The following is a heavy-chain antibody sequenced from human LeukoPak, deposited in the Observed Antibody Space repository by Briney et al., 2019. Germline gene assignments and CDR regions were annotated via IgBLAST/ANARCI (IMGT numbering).Heavy chain of an antibody. J-gene: IGHJ4*02. CDR1: GFTFSGYG. D-gene: IGHD1-14*01. CDR2: VRYDGSTK. V-gene: IGHV3-30*02. Sequence: PGGSLRLSCAASGFTFSGYGMHWVRQAPGKGLEWVAFVRYDGSTKEYADSVKGRFTVFRDNSKNTLFLQMNSLRTEDTAVYYCAVQGPELVLDYWGQGTLVTVSS. CDR3: AVQGPELVLDY.